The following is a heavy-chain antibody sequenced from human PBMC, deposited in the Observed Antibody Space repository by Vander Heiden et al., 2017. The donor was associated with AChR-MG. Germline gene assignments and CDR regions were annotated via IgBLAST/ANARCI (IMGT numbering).Heavy chain of an antibody. CDR2: ISYDGSNK. D-gene: IGHD3-10*01. Sequence: QVQLVESGGGVVQPGRSLRLSCAASGFTFSSYAMHWVRQAPGKGLEWVAVISYDGSNKYYADAVKGRFTISRDNSKKTLYLKMKSMRAEDTAVYYSARDRPSEVWFDPWGQGTLVTVSS. CDR1: GFTFSSYA. CDR3: ARDRPSEVWFDP. V-gene: IGHV3-30-3*01. J-gene: IGHJ5*02.